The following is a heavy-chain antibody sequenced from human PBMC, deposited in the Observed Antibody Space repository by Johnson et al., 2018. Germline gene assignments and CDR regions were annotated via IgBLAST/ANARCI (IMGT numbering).Heavy chain of an antibody. CDR3: ARTRFLGYYYYRDV. Sequence: QVQLQQWGAGLLKPSETLSLTCAVYGGSFSGYYWSWIRQPPGKGLEWIGEINHSGSTNYNPSLKSRVTISVDTSKNQFSLKLGSVTAADTAVYYCARTRFLGYYYYRDVWGKGTTVTGSS. CDR1: GGSFSGYY. J-gene: IGHJ6*03. CDR2: INHSGST. D-gene: IGHD3-16*01. V-gene: IGHV4-34*01.